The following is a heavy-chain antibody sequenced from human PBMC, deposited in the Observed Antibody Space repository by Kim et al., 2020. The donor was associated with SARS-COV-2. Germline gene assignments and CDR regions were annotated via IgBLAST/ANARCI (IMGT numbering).Heavy chain of an antibody. CDR1: GFTFSSYA. V-gene: IGHV3-23*01. J-gene: IGHJ4*02. CDR2: ISGSGGST. Sequence: GGSLRLSCAASGFTFSSYAMSWVRQAPGKGLEWVSAISGSGGSTYYADSVMGRFTISRDNSKNTLYLQMNSLRAEDTAVYYCAKGRWYDFWSGYSDYWGQGTLVTVSS. D-gene: IGHD3-3*01. CDR3: AKGRWYDFWSGYSDY.